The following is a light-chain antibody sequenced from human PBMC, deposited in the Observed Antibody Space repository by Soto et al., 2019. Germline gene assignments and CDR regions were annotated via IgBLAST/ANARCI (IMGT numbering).Light chain of an antibody. CDR2: KVS. V-gene: IGLV2-23*02. CDR3: CSYAGSSTLI. J-gene: IGLJ2*01. CDR1: SSDLGSYNL. Sequence: QSALTQPASVSGSPGQSLNISCTGTSSDLGSYNLVSWYQQHPGKAPKLMIYKVSRRPSGVSTRFSGSKSGNTASLTISGLQTDDEAEYYCCSYAGSSTLIFGGGTKLTVL.